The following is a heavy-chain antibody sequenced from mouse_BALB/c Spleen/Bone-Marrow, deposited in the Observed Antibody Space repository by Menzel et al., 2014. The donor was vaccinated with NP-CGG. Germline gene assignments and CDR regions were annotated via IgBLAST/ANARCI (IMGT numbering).Heavy chain of an antibody. CDR3: VRETTVVADFEF. J-gene: IGHJ2*01. Sequence: DVHLGESRPDLVKPCQSLSLPCTVAGYSITSGYGWHWIRQFPGNQLEWMGYIHYSGSTNYNPSLQSRISITRDTSKNQFFLHLNSVTSEDTATYYCVRETTVVADFEFWGQGTPLSVSS. D-gene: IGHD1-1*01. CDR2: IHYSGST. CDR1: GYSITSGYG. V-gene: IGHV3-1*02.